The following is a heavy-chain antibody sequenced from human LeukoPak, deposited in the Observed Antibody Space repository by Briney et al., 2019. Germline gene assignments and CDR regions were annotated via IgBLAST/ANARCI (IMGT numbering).Heavy chain of an antibody. J-gene: IGHJ6*02. V-gene: IGHV1-2*02. CDR3: ARGTSIVGATPPIFYYYYGMDV. CDR1: GYTFTGYY. Sequence: GASVKVSCKASGYTFTGYYMHWVRQAPGQGLEWMGWINPNRGGTNYSQKFQGRVTMTRDTSISTAYMELSTLRSDDTAVYYCARGTSIVGATPPIFYYYYGMDVWGQGTTVTVSS. D-gene: IGHD1-26*01. CDR2: INPNRGGT.